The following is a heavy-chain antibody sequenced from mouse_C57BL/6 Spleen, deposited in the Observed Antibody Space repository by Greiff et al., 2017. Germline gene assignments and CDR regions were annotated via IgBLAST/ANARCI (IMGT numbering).Heavy chain of an antibody. Sequence: QVQLQQPGAELVKPGASVKLSCKASGYTFTSYWMHWVKQRPGQGLEWIGMIHPNSGSTNYNEKFKSKATLTVDKSSSTAYMQLSSLTSEDSAVYYCARRELPTGEAMDYWGQGTSVTVSS. CDR1: GYTFTSYW. CDR2: IHPNSGST. D-gene: IGHD5-5*01. J-gene: IGHJ4*01. V-gene: IGHV1-64*01. CDR3: ARRELPTGEAMDY.